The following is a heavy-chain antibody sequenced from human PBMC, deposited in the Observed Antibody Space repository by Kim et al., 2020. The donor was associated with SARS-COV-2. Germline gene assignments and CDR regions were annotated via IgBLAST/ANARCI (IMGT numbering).Heavy chain of an antibody. CDR3: ARGLSTVTIYDAFDI. D-gene: IGHD4-17*01. V-gene: IGHV4-59*09. J-gene: IGHJ3*02. Sequence: PSRKCRVTISLDTSKNQFSLKLSSVTAADTAVYYLARGLSTVTIYDAFDIWGQGTMVTVSS.